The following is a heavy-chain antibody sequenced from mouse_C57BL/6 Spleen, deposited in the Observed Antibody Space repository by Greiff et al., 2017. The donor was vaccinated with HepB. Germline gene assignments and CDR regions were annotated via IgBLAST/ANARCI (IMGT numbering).Heavy chain of an antibody. J-gene: IGHJ3*01. V-gene: IGHV1-66*01. CDR1: GYSFTSYY. D-gene: IGHD3-2*02. Sequence: QVQLQQSGPELVKPGASVKISCKASGYSFTSYYIHWVKQRPGQGLEWIGWIYPGSGNTKYNEKFKGKATLTADTSSSTAYMQLSSLTSEDPAVYYCARGESSGYAYWGQGTLVTVSA. CDR2: IYPGSGNT. CDR3: ARGESSGYAY.